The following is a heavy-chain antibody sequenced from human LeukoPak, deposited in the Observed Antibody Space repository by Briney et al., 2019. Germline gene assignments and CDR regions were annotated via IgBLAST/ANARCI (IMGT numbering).Heavy chain of an antibody. J-gene: IGHJ4*02. V-gene: IGHV4-61*01. CDR1: GVYVNRGTFF. CDR2: ISNSGST. CDR3: ARSPSGYRFDS. Sequence: SETLSLTCAVSGVYVNRGTFFWTWIRKPPGKGLEWIGYISNSGSTNYHPSLKSRVTISSDTSKTQFTLKLTSVTAADTAVYYCARSPSGYRFDSWGQGTLVTVSS. D-gene: IGHD3-22*01.